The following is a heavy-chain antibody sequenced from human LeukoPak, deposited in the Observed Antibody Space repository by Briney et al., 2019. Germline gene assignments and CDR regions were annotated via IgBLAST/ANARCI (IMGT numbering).Heavy chain of an antibody. Sequence: SETLSLTCTVSGGSISSGGYYWSWIRQPPGKGLEWIGYIYYSGSTNYNPSLKSRVTISVDTSKNQFSLKLSSVTAADTAVYYCASGYYDSSGPTDYTDAFDIWGQGTMVTVSS. V-gene: IGHV4-61*08. CDR3: ASGYYDSSGPTDYTDAFDI. CDR2: IYYSGST. D-gene: IGHD3-22*01. J-gene: IGHJ3*02. CDR1: GGSISSGGYY.